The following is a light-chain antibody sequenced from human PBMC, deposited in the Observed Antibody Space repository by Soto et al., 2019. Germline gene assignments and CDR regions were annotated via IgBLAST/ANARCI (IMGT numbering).Light chain of an antibody. Sequence: QSVLTQPPSASGTPGQRVTISCSGSSSNIGSNTVNWYQQLPGTAPKLLIYSNNQRPSGVPDRFSGSKSGNSASLAISGLQSEDEADYYCAAWDASLTGWVFGGGTKLTVL. CDR3: AAWDASLTGWV. J-gene: IGLJ3*02. CDR1: SSNIGSNT. V-gene: IGLV1-44*01. CDR2: SNN.